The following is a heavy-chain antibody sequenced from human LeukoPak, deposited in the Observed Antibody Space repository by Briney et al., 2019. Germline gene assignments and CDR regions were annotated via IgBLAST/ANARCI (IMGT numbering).Heavy chain of an antibody. D-gene: IGHD6-19*01. Sequence: GESLKISCRGSGYSFTRYWIGWVRQMPGKGLEWMGIIYPGDSDTRYSPSFQGQVTISADKSITTASLQWSSLKASDTAMYYCALGMYSSGWRFDYWGQGTLVTVSS. CDR3: ALGMYSSGWRFDY. V-gene: IGHV5-51*01. J-gene: IGHJ4*02. CDR2: IYPGDSDT. CDR1: GYSFTRYW.